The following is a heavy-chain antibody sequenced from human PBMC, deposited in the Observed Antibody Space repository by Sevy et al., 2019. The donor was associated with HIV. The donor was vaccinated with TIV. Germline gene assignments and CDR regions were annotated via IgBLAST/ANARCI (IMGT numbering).Heavy chain of an antibody. CDR3: AHRRPYYAILTGYYGNAFDI. Sequence: SGPTLVNPTQTLTLTCTFSGFSLSTSGVGVGWIRQPPGKALEWLALIYWDDDKRYSPSLKSRLTSTKDTSKNSVVLTMTNMDPVDTATYYCAHRRPYYAILTGYYGNAFDIWGQGTMVTVSS. V-gene: IGHV2-5*02. CDR2: IYWDDDK. J-gene: IGHJ3*02. D-gene: IGHD3-9*01. CDR1: GFSLSTSGVG.